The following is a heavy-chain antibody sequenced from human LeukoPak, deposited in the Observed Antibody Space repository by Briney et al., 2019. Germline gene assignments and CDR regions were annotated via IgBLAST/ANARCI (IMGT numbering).Heavy chain of an antibody. J-gene: IGHJ3*02. CDR3: AREVDDYHSRDYSIDAFDI. Sequence: ASVKVSCKASGYTFTNHGISWVRQAPGQGLEWMGWISGYNGNTNYAQKLQGRVTMTTDTSTSTAYMELRSLRSDDTAVYYCAREVDDYHSRDYSIDAFDIWGQGTMVTVSS. CDR1: GYTFTNHG. D-gene: IGHD3-22*01. V-gene: IGHV1-18*01. CDR2: ISGYNGNT.